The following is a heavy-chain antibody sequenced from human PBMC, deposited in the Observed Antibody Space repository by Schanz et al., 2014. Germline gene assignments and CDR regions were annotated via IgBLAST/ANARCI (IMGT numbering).Heavy chain of an antibody. CDR1: GYTFTRSG. CDR3: ARDRDQWDGNYLDY. CDR2: IGGSDGNT. D-gene: IGHD1-26*01. V-gene: IGHV1-18*01. J-gene: IGHJ4*02. Sequence: QVQLVQSGGEVKTPGASVKVSCKASGYTFTRSGISWVRQAPGQGLEWMGWIGGSDGNTNFSQKFPGRVTMTTDTSTSTVYMELRSLTSDDSAVYYCARDRDQWDGNYLDYWGQGTLVTVSS.